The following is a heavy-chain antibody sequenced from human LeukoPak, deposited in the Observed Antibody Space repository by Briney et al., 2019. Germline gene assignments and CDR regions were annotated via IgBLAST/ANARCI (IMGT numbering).Heavy chain of an antibody. Sequence: SETLSLTCTVSGYSISTGYYWDWIRQPPGKGLEWIGTFYHGGSTYYNPSLKSRVTISVDTSKNQFSLKLSSVTAADTAVYYCARAVAVAGKFDYWGQGTLVTVSS. V-gene: IGHV4-38-2*02. CDR2: FYHGGST. CDR3: ARAVAVAGKFDY. D-gene: IGHD6-19*01. CDR1: GYSISTGYY. J-gene: IGHJ4*02.